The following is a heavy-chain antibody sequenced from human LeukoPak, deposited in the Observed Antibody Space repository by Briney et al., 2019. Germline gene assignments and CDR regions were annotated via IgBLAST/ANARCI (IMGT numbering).Heavy chain of an antibody. J-gene: IGHJ4*02. CDR1: GFTFSSYS. CDR2: INWNGGST. Sequence: GGSLRLSCAASGFTFSSYSMNWVRQAPGKGLEWVSGINWNGGSTGYADSVKGRFTISRDNAKNSLYLQMNSLRAEDTALYYCARAHYCSSTSCYEFDYWGQGTLVTVSS. V-gene: IGHV3-20*04. D-gene: IGHD2-2*01. CDR3: ARAHYCSSTSCYEFDY.